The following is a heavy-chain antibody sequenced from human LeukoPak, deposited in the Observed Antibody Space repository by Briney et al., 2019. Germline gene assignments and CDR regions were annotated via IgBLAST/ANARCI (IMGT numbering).Heavy chain of an antibody. Sequence: PGGFLRLFCAASGFTFSSYGMNWVRQAPGEGLEWVSSISTSSSYIYYADSVQGRFTISRDNAKNSLYLQMNSLRAEDTAVYYCARGRGYSISSDAFDIWGQGTMVSVSS. CDR2: ISTSSSYI. D-gene: IGHD6-6*01. V-gene: IGHV3-21*01. CDR1: GFTFSSYG. CDR3: ARGRGYSISSDAFDI. J-gene: IGHJ3*02.